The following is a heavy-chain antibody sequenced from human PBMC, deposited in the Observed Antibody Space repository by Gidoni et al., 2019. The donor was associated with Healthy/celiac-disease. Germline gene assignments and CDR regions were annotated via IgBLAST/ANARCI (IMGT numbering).Heavy chain of an antibody. CDR2: ISYSGST. Sequence: QVQLQESGPGLVKPSETLSLTCTVSGGSISSYYWSWIRPPPGKGLEWIGYISYSGSTNYNPSLKGRVTISVDTSMNQFSLKLSSVTAADTAVYYCASGVGITGTAFDYWGQGTLVTVSS. V-gene: IGHV4-59*01. CDR1: GGSISSYY. J-gene: IGHJ4*02. CDR3: ASGVGITGTAFDY. D-gene: IGHD1-20*01.